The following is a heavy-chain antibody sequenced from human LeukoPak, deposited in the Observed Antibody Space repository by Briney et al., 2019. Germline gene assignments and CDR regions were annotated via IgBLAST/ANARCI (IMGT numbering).Heavy chain of an antibody. V-gene: IGHV3-21*01. D-gene: IGHD3-22*01. CDR1: GFTFSSFN. CDR2: ITSSGTHI. CDR3: ASPCGSSGYNCQGFDAFDI. J-gene: IGHJ3*02. Sequence: PGGSLRLSCAASGFTFSSFNMNWVRQAPGKAMEWVSSITSSGTHIFYADSVRGRFTISRDNAKNSLYLQMDSLGPDDTAVYYCASPCGSSGYNCQGFDAFDIWGQGTMVTVSS.